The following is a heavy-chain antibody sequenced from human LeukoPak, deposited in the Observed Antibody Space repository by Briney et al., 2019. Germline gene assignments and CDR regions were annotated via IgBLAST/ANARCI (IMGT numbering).Heavy chain of an antibody. J-gene: IGHJ5*02. CDR1: GGSISSGGYY. V-gene: IGHV4-31*01. Sequence: PSQTLSLTCTVSGGSISSGGYYWSWLRQQPGKGLEWIGYIYYSGSTYYNPSLKSLFTISVDTSKNQFSLKLSSVTAADTAVYYCARARTSIRIMITFGGVIDRFDPWGQGTLVTVSS. CDR3: ARARTSIRIMITFGGVIDRFDP. D-gene: IGHD3-16*02. CDR2: IYYSGST.